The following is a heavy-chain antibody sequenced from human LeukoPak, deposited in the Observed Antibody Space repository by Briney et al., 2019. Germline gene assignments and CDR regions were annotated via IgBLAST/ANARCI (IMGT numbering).Heavy chain of an antibody. D-gene: IGHD4-17*01. Sequence: SETLSLTCTVSGGSISSSSNYWGWIRQPPGKGLEWIGSIYYSGSTYYNPSLKSRVTISVDTSKNQFSLNLRSVTAADTAVYYCARQDEDGDQSNWFDPWGQGTLVTVSS. CDR3: ARQDEDGDQSNWFDP. J-gene: IGHJ5*02. CDR1: GGSISSSSNY. CDR2: IYYSGST. V-gene: IGHV4-39*01.